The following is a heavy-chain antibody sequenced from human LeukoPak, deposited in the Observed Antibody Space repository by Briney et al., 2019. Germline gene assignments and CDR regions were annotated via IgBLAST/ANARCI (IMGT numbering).Heavy chain of an antibody. CDR1: GFTFSSYS. Sequence: PGGSLRLSCTASGFTFSSYSMSWVRQGPGTGLEWVSAISGSGDTTFYADSVEGRFTISRDNSKKTLYLQVNSLRAEDTAVYFCAKELTTERTPGVDSWGQGTLVTVSS. CDR3: AKELTTERTPGVDS. CDR2: ISGSGDTT. D-gene: IGHD4-17*01. V-gene: IGHV3-23*01. J-gene: IGHJ4*02.